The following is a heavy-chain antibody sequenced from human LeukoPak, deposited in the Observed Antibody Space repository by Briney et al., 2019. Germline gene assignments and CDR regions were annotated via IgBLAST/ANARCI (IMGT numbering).Heavy chain of an antibody. J-gene: IGHJ4*02. CDR1: GFSFSTYS. D-gene: IGHD5-12*01. Sequence: GGSLRLSCAASGFSFSTYSMNWVRQAPGKGLEWVSYITGGGSTIYYADSVKGRFTVSRDNAQNSLFLQMDSLRDEDTAVCYCARRGYFDFWGQGTLVTVSS. CDR3: ARRGYFDF. V-gene: IGHV3-48*02. CDR2: ITGGGSTI.